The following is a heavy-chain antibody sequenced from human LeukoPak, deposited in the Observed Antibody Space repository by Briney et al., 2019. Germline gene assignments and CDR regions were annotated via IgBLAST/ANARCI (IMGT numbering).Heavy chain of an antibody. J-gene: IGHJ4*02. V-gene: IGHV4-39*07. CDR2: IYYSGST. D-gene: IGHD3-10*01. Sequence: PSETLSLTCTVSGGSISSSSYYWGWIRQPPGKGLEWIGSIYYSGSTYYNPSLKSRVTISVDTSKNQFSLKLSSVTAADTAVYYCARDHGDYYGSGRYSIDYWGQGTLVTVSS. CDR1: GGSISSSSYY. CDR3: ARDHGDYYGSGRYSIDY.